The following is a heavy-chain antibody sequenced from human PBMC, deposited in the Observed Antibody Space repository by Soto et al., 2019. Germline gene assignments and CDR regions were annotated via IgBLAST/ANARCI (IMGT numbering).Heavy chain of an antibody. V-gene: IGHV3-11*01. Sequence: QVQLLESGGDLVKPGGSLRLSCAASGFRFSDFYMTWIRQAPGKGLEWFTYINTSSTNEFYADSVKGRFTISRDNAKASLSLQLNSLRSDDTAVYFCATAAVLFSRLNYWGQGALVTVSS. D-gene: IGHD6-25*01. J-gene: IGHJ4*02. CDR3: ATAAVLFSRLNY. CDR1: GFRFSDFY. CDR2: INTSSTNE.